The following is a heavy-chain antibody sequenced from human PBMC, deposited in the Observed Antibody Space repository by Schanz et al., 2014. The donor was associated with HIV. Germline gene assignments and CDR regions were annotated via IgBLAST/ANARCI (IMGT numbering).Heavy chain of an antibody. CDR1: GYTFTGYY. V-gene: IGHV1-2*02. CDR3: AREPSFSGLDV. J-gene: IGHJ6*02. CDR2: FNPNSGGR. Sequence: QVQLVQSGAEVKKPGASVKVSCTASGYTFTGYYLHWIRQAPGQGLEWMGWFNPNSGGRIYPQKFEGRVTMTRDTSISTAYMELSSLRYDDTAVYYCAREPSFSGLDVWGQGTTVTVSS. D-gene: IGHD6-6*01.